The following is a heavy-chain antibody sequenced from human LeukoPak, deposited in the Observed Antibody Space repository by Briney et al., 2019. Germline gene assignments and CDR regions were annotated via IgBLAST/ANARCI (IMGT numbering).Heavy chain of an antibody. D-gene: IGHD2-21*01. CDR1: GFNFGGYS. CDR3: AKDAIYGDGYWEFDY. Sequence: PGGSLRLSCEGSGFNFGGYSMSWVRQAPGKGLEWVPGILSGGGSTYYADAVKGRFTISRDNSRSTLFLQMNSLRAEDTAVYYCAKDAIYGDGYWEFDYWGQGTLVTVSS. V-gene: IGHV3-23*01. CDR2: ILSGGGST. J-gene: IGHJ4*02.